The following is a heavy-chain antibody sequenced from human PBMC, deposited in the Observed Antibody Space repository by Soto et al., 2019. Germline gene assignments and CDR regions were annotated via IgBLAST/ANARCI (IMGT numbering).Heavy chain of an antibody. CDR1: GYTFTSYY. CDR2: INPSGGGT. V-gene: IGHV1-46*01. J-gene: IGHJ4*02. CDR3: ARTLRAYGDYYGSERDY. D-gene: IGHD3-10*01. Sequence: ASVKVSCKASGYTFTSYYMHWVRQASGQGLEWMGIINPSGGGTSYAQKFEGRVTMTRDTSTSTVYMELSSLRSEDTAVYYCARTLRAYGDYYGSERDYWGQGTLVTVSS.